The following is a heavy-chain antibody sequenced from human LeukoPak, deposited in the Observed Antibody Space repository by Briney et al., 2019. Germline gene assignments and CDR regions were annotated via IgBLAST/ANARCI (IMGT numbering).Heavy chain of an antibody. CDR2: ISGSGGST. J-gene: IGHJ4*02. CDR1: GLALSSYV. V-gene: IGHV3-23*01. CDR3: AKDSDTSGGSYYFDY. D-gene: IGHD3-16*01. Sequence: GGSLRLSCAASGLALSSYVMSWVRQAPGKGLEWVSAISGSGGSTYYADSVKGRFTISRDNSKNTLYLQMNSLRAEDTAVYYCAKDSDTSGGSYYFDYWGQGTLVTVSS.